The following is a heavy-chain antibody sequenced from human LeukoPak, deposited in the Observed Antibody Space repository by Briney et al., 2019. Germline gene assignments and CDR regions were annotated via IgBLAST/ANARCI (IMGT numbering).Heavy chain of an antibody. CDR3: AKDREGYSYGYAFDY. CDR2: ISYDGSNK. V-gene: IGHV3-30*18. CDR1: GFTFSSYG. J-gene: IGHJ4*02. Sequence: GRSLRLSCAASGFTFSSYGMHWVRQAPGKGLEWVAVISYDGSNKYYADSVKGRFTISRDNSKSTLYLQMNSLRAEDTAVYYCAKDREGYSYGYAFDYWGQGTLVTVSS. D-gene: IGHD5-18*01.